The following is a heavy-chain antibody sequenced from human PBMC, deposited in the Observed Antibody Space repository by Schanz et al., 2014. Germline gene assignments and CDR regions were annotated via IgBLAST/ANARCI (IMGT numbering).Heavy chain of an antibody. CDR1: GFSLNTYG. J-gene: IGHJ4*02. CDR3: ARPRFDYGEVDY. V-gene: IGHV3-33*01. D-gene: IGHD4-17*01. CDR2: IWNNGVTK. Sequence: QAQLMESGGGVVQPGTSLILSCSVSGFSLNTYGIHWFRQPAGKGLEWVAVIWNNGVTKYYADSVRGRFTISRDRFQNILYLRMSSLRAEDTAVYYCARPRFDYGEVDYWGQGTLVTVSS.